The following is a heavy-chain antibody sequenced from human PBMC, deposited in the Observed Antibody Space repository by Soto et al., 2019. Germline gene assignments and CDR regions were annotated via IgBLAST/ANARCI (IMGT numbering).Heavy chain of an antibody. V-gene: IGHV1-8*01. CDR1: GYTFTSYD. D-gene: IGHD1-1*01. CDR2: MNPNSGNT. Sequence: ASVKVSCKASGYTFTSYDINWVRQASGQGLEWMGWMNPNSGNTGYAQKFQGRVTMTRNTSISTAHMELSSLRYEDTAVYYCARDSTGNTGYHYGMDVWRQGTT. J-gene: IGHJ6*02. CDR3: ARDSTGNTGYHYGMDV.